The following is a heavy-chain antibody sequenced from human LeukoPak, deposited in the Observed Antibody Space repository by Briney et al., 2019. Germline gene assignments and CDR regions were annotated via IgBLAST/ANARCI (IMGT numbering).Heavy chain of an antibody. CDR2: IYYSGST. V-gene: IGHV4-61*01. J-gene: IGHJ3*02. CDR1: GGSISSSSYY. Sequence: SETLSLTCTVSGGSISSSSYYWGWIRQPPGKGLEWIGYIYYSGSTNYNPSLKSRVTISLDTAKNQFSLKLSSVTAADTAVYYCARDLGYSSGWYDIWGHGTMVTVSS. CDR3: ARDLGYSSGWYDI. D-gene: IGHD6-19*01.